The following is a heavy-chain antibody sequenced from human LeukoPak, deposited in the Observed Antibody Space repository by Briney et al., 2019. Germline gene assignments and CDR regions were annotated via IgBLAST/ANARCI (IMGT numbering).Heavy chain of an antibody. CDR3: ALSYGSGSYDFDY. CDR2: ISRSSNYI. J-gene: IGHJ4*02. Sequence: GGALRLSCAASGFTFSCHSMNWVRQAPGKGLEWVSAISRSSNYIYYADSVKGRFTISRDNAKNSLYLQMNSLRAADTAVYYCALSYGSGSYDFDYWGQGTLVTVSP. CDR1: GFTFSCHS. D-gene: IGHD3-10*01. V-gene: IGHV3-21*01.